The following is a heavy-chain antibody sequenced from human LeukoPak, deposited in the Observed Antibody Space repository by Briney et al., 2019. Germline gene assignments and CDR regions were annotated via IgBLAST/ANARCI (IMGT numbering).Heavy chain of an antibody. CDR3: ARVRGSGWSQSYFDY. D-gene: IGHD6-19*01. Sequence: PGGSLRLSCAASGFTFSDHYMDWVRQAPGTGLEWIGRHRNRANGYTTEYAASVKGRFTISRDDSKKSLFLQMSGLNTEDTAIYYCARVRGSGWSQSYFDYWGQGTLVTVSS. V-gene: IGHV3-72*01. CDR2: HRNRANGYTT. CDR1: GFTFSDHY. J-gene: IGHJ4*01.